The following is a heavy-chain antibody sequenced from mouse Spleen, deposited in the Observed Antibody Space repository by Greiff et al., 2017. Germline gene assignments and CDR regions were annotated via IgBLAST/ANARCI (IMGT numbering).Heavy chain of an antibody. D-gene: IGHD2-4*01. J-gene: IGHJ4*01. V-gene: IGHV1-18*01. CDR3: ARGFYYDYDVDFYYAMDY. CDR1: GYTFTDYN. Sequence: EVKLQESGPELVKPGASVKIPCKASGYTFTDYNMDWVKQSHGKSLEWIGDINPNNGGTIYNQKFKGKATLTVDKSSSTAYMELRSLTSEDTAVYYCARGFYYDYDVDFYYAMDYWGQGTSVTVSS. CDR2: INPNNGGT.